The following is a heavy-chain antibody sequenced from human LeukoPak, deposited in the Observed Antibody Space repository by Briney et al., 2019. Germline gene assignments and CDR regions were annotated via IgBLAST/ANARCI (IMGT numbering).Heavy chain of an antibody. CDR2: IYYDGST. CDR3: GGVSLWFGELLFGAFDI. CDR1: GGSISSSGYY. V-gene: IGHV4-39*01. Sequence: PSETLSLTCSVSGGSISSSGYYWGWIRQPPGKGRELLGTIYYDGSTYYNPSLKSRVTISEDTSKNQFSLKLSSVTAADTAVYYCGGVSLWFGELLFGAFDIWGQGTMVTVSS. D-gene: IGHD3-10*01. J-gene: IGHJ3*02.